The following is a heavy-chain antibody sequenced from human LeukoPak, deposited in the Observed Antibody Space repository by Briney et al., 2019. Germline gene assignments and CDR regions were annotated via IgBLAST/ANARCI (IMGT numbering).Heavy chain of an antibody. D-gene: IGHD3-3*01. CDR1: GFTFTDYS. CDR3: ARDRGTYYDFWSGYHY. Sequence: GGSLRLSCSVSGFTFTDYSMNWVRQAPGKGLEWVSYIDKTSSNIYYADSVKGRFIISRDNAKNSLYLQMNSLRDEDSALYYCARDRGTYYDFWSGYHYWGQGTLVTVSS. J-gene: IGHJ4*02. CDR2: IDKTSSNI. V-gene: IGHV3-48*02.